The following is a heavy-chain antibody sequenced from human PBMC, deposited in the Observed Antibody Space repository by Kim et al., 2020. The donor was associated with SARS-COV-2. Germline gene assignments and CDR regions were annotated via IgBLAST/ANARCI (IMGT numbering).Heavy chain of an antibody. J-gene: IGHJ6*02. Sequence: GGSLRLSCAASGFTFSSYGMHWVRQAPGKGLEWVAVISYDGSNKYYADSVKGRFTTSRDNSKNTLYLQMNSLRAEDTAVYYYAKEKHQDTAMVLYYYYYGMDVWGQGTTVTVSS. V-gene: IGHV3-30*18. CDR2: ISYDGSNK. D-gene: IGHD5-18*01. CDR1: GFTFSSYG. CDR3: AKEKHQDTAMVLYYYYYGMDV.